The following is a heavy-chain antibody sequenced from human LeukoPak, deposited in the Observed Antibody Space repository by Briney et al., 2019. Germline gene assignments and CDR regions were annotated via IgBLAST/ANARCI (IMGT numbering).Heavy chain of an antibody. D-gene: IGHD5-12*01. Sequence: SETLSLTFAVYGGSFTDYYCSWIRQSPGKGLEWIGEINHDGSTNYNPSLKSQVTIAVDRSKNQFSLKLTSVTAADTAVYYCARAYNGYDYPWGQGTLVTVSS. CDR2: INHDGST. CDR1: GGSFTDYY. J-gene: IGHJ5*02. CDR3: ARAYNGYDYP. V-gene: IGHV4-34*01.